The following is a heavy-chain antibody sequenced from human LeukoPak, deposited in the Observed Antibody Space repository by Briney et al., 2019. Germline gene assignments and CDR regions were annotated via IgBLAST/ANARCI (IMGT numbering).Heavy chain of an antibody. J-gene: IGHJ6*02. CDR2: INHSGST. Sequence: PSETLSLTCAVYGGSFSGYYWSWIRQPPGKELEWIGEINHSGSTNYNPSLKSRVTISVDTSKNQFSLKLSSVTAADTAVYYCARGRSIAAARTKNYYYGMDVWGQGTTVTVSS. V-gene: IGHV4-34*01. CDR1: GGSFSGYY. D-gene: IGHD6-13*01. CDR3: ARGRSIAAARTKNYYYGMDV.